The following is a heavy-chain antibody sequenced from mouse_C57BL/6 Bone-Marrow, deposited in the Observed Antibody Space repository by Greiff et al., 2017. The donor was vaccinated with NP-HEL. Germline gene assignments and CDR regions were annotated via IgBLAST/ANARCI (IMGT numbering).Heavy chain of an antibody. CDR2: FHPYNDDT. CDR3: ARGGNYWYYFDS. D-gene: IGHD2-1*01. Sequence: VKLQESGAELVKPGASVKMSCKASGYTFTTYPIEWVKQNHGKSLEWIGNFHPYNDDTEYNEKFKNKATLTVEKSSSTVYLELSRLTSDDSSVYYCARGGNYWYYFDSWGQGTTLTVSP. J-gene: IGHJ2*01. V-gene: IGHV1-47*01. CDR1: GYTFTTYP.